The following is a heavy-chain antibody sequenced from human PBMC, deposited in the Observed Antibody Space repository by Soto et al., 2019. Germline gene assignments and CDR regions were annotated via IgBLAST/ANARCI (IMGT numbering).Heavy chain of an antibody. CDR2: IYYSGST. D-gene: IGHD3-3*01. J-gene: IGHJ5*02. CDR1: GGSISSGGYY. CDR3: ARDQVTIFGVVPGP. Sequence: PSETLSLTCTVSGGSISSGGYYWSWISQHPGKGLEWIGYIYYSGSTYYNPSLKSRVTISVDTSKNQLSLKLSSVTAADTAVYYCARDQVTIFGVVPGPWGQGLLVIFCS. V-gene: IGHV4-31*03.